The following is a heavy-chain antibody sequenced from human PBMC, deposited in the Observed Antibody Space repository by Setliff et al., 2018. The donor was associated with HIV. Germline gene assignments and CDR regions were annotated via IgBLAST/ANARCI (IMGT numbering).Heavy chain of an antibody. CDR1: GYTFTNFG. CDR2: IIPIFGIA. Sequence: SVKVSCKASGYTFTNFGISWVRQAPGQGLEWMGGIIPIFGIANYAQKFQDRVTITTDESTTPAHMELSSLRSEDTSVYFCARERYCSAGSCYSKLSWFDPWGQGTLGTVSS. V-gene: IGHV1-69*05. CDR3: ARERYCSAGSCYSKLSWFDP. D-gene: IGHD2-15*01. J-gene: IGHJ5*02.